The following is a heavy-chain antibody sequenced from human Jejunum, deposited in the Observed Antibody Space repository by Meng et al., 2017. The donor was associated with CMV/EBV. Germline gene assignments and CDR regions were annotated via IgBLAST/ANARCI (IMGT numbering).Heavy chain of an antibody. Sequence: SPDYYWGWVYQTPQKGLEWVGYIHSSGNAFYNPSLRSRVTMSLETSKNQFSMHLASVTAADTAVYSCARVEGYCGGDGCHNWIDPWGQGTLVTVSS. CDR2: IHSSGNA. CDR1: SPDYY. J-gene: IGHJ5*02. D-gene: IGHD2-21*02. CDR3: ARVEGYCGGDGCHNWIDP. V-gene: IGHV4-30-4*08.